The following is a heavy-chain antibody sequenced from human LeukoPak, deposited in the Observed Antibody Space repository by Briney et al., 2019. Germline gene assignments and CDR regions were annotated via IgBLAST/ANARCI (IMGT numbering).Heavy chain of an antibody. CDR2: ISSSGFNI. J-gene: IGHJ5*02. CDR3: AGQSRLGYCSGGSCYPQPFDP. CDR1: GFTFSSYE. D-gene: IGHD2-15*01. Sequence: GGSLRLSCAVSGFTFSSYEMNWVRQAPGKGLEWVSYISSSGFNIYYADSVKGRFTISRDNAKNSLYLQMNSLRAEDTAVYYCAGQSRLGYCSGGSCYPQPFDPWGQGTLVTVSS. V-gene: IGHV3-48*03.